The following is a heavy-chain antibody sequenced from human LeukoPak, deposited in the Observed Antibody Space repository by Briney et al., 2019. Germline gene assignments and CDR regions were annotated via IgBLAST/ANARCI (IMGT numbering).Heavy chain of an antibody. J-gene: IGHJ4*02. Sequence: SETLSLTCTVSGGSISSYYWGWIRQPPGKGLEWIGSIYYSGSTYYNPSLKSRVIISVDTSKNQFSLKPKSVTAADTAVYYCARGGAYYYESSGYLRPYYFDYWGQGTLVTVSS. V-gene: IGHV4-39*07. CDR2: IYYSGST. CDR1: GGSISSYY. D-gene: IGHD3-22*01. CDR3: ARGGAYYYESSGYLRPYYFDY.